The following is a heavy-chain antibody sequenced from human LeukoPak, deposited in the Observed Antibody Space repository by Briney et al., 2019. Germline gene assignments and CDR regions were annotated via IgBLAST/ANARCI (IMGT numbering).Heavy chain of an antibody. D-gene: IGHD6-6*01. J-gene: IGHJ5*02. CDR3: AKDIGKSSTWDNWFDP. Sequence: GGSLRLSCAASGFTFSSYAMSWVRQAPGKGLEWVSAISGSGGSTYCADSVKGRFTISRDNSKNTLYLQMNSLRAEDTAVYYCAKDIGKSSTWDNWFDPWGQGTLVTVSS. CDR1: GFTFSSYA. V-gene: IGHV3-23*01. CDR2: ISGSGGST.